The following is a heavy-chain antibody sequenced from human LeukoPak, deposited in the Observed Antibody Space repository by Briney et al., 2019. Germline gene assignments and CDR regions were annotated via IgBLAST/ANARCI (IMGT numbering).Heavy chain of an antibody. J-gene: IGHJ5*02. Sequence: ASVKVSCKASGYTFTSYGISWVRQAPGQGLEWMGWISAYNGNTNYAQKLQGRVTMTTDTSTSTAYMELRSLRSEDTAVYYCARGPAPYCSGGSCYGWFDPWGQGTLVTVSS. V-gene: IGHV1-18*01. CDR1: GYTFTSYG. CDR3: ARGPAPYCSGGSCYGWFDP. CDR2: ISAYNGNT. D-gene: IGHD2-15*01.